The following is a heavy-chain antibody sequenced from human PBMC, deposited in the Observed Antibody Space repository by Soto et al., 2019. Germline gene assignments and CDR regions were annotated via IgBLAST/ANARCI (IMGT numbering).Heavy chain of an antibody. V-gene: IGHV3-23*01. D-gene: IGHD2-8*01. CDR2: ISGSGGST. CDR3: AKDRDPLGYCTNGVCYTVDY. CDR1: GFTFSSYA. Sequence: EVQLLESGGGLVQPGGSLRLSCAASGFTFSSYAMSWVRQAPGKGLEWVSAISGSGGSTYYADSVKGRFTISRDNSKNTLYLQINSLRAEDTAVYYCAKDRDPLGYCTNGVCYTVDYWGQGTLVTVSS. J-gene: IGHJ4*02.